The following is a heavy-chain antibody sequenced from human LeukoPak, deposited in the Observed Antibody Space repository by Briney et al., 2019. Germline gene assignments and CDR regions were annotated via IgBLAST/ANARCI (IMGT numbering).Heavy chain of an antibody. J-gene: IGHJ6*03. V-gene: IGHV3-21*04. Sequence: GGSLRLSCAASGFTFSSYSMNWARQAPGKGLEGVSSISTSSIYIYYADSVKGRFTISRDNAKNSLYLQMNSLRAEDTAVYYCASSYDILTGYYHYYYYYYMDVWGKGTTVTVSS. CDR1: GFTFSSYS. CDR3: ASSYDILTGYYHYYYYYYMDV. D-gene: IGHD3-9*01. CDR2: ISTSSIYI.